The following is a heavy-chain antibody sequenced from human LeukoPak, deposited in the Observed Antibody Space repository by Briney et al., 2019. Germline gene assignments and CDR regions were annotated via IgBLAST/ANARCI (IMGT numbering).Heavy chain of an antibody. Sequence: SETLSLACTVSGGSISSSSYYRGWIRQPPGKGLEWIGSIYYSGSTYYNPSLKSRVTISVDTSKNQFSLKLSSVTAADTAVYYCAREGRGSYLPPGWGQGTLVTVSS. V-gene: IGHV4-39*07. J-gene: IGHJ4*02. CDR1: GGSISSSSYY. CDR2: IYYSGST. CDR3: AREGRGSYLPPG. D-gene: IGHD1-26*01.